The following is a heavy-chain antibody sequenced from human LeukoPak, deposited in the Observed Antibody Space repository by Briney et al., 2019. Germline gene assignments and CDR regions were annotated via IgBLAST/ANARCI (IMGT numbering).Heavy chain of an antibody. CDR2: ISAYNGNT. J-gene: IGHJ4*02. V-gene: IGHV1-18*01. Sequence: GASVKVSCKASGYTFTSYGISWVRQAPGQGLEWMGWISAYNGNTNYAQKLQGRVTMTTDTSTSTAYMELRSLRSDDTAVYYCAKGVRYLDWWILDYWGQGTLVPVSS. D-gene: IGHD3-9*01. CDR3: AKGVRYLDWWILDY. CDR1: GYTFTSYG.